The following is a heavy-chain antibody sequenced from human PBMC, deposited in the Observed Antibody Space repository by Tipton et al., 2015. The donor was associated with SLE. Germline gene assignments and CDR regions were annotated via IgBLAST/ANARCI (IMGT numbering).Heavy chain of an antibody. D-gene: IGHD3-22*01. V-gene: IGHV3-66*02. CDR3: ARGQSVVVIRDAFDI. J-gene: IGHJ3*02. CDR1: GFTVSSNY. CDR2: IYSGGST. Sequence: SLRLSCAASGFTVSSNYMSWVRQAPGKGLEWVSVIYSGGSTYYADSVKGRFTISRDNSKNTLYLQMNSLRAEDTAVYYCARGQSVVVIRDAFDIWGQGTMVTVSS.